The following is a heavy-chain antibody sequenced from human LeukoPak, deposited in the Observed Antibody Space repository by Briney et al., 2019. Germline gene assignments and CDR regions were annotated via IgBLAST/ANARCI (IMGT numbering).Heavy chain of an antibody. CDR2: MNPINGNT. J-gene: IGHJ5*02. V-gene: IGHV1-8*01. CDR1: GFTLTNYD. D-gene: IGHD3-10*01. Sequence: ASVKVSCKASGFTLTNYDINWVRQAPGQGLEWMGWMNPINGNTGYARKFQGRVTMTRDTSISTAYMELRSLTSEDTAIYYCVRDGEGVAISVNFWFDPWGQGTLVTVSS. CDR3: VRDGEGVAISVNFWFDP.